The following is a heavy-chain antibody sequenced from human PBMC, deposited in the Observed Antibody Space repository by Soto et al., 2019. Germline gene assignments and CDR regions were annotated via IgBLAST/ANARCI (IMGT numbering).Heavy chain of an antibody. CDR3: ARDRGIAAAAYYYYYMDV. D-gene: IGHD6-13*01. Sequence: EVQLVESGGGLVQPGGSLRLSCAASGFTVSSNYMSWVRQAPGKGLEWVSVIYSGGSTYYADSVKGRFTISRDNSKNTLYLQMNSLRAEDTAVYYCARDRGIAAAAYYYYYMDVWGKGITVTVSS. V-gene: IGHV3-66*01. J-gene: IGHJ6*03. CDR1: GFTVSSNY. CDR2: IYSGGST.